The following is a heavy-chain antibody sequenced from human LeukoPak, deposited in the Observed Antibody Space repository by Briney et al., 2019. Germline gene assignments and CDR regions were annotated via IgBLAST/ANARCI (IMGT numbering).Heavy chain of an antibody. J-gene: IGHJ4*02. Sequence: PGGSLRLSCAASGFTFSSYAMSWVRQAPGKGLEWVSAISGSGGSTYYADSVKGRFTISRDNSKNTLYLQMNSLRAEDTAVYYCAKADLGYCSGGSCYYAFDYWGQGTLVTVSS. CDR2: ISGSGGST. V-gene: IGHV3-23*01. D-gene: IGHD2-15*01. CDR3: AKADLGYCSGGSCYYAFDY. CDR1: GFTFSSYA.